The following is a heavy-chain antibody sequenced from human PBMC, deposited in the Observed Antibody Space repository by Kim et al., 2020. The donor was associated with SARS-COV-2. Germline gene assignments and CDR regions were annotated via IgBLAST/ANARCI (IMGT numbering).Heavy chain of an antibody. CDR2: IKSKTDGGTT. V-gene: IGHV3-15*01. Sequence: GGSLRLSCAASGFTFSNAWMSWVRQAPGKGLEWVGRIKSKTDGGTTDYAAPVKGRFTVSRDDSKNTLYLQMNSLKTEDTAVYYCTTEGGEQWLPPYYYYGMDVWGQGTTVTVSS. D-gene: IGHD6-19*01. CDR1: GFTFSNAW. J-gene: IGHJ6*02. CDR3: TTEGGEQWLPPYYYYGMDV.